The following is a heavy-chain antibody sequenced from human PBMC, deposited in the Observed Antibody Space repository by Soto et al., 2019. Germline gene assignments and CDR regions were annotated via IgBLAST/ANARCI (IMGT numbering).Heavy chain of an antibody. CDR1: GFTFSSYS. J-gene: IGHJ6*02. CDR3: ARDSDNYYDSSGYYPRYYYYGMDV. D-gene: IGHD3-22*01. CDR2: ISSSSSYI. V-gene: IGHV3-21*01. Sequence: PGGSLRLSCAASGFTFSSYSMNWVRQAPGKGLEWVSFISSSSSYIYYADSVKGRFTISRDNAKNSLYLQMNSLRAEDTAVYYCARDSDNYYDSSGYYPRYYYYGMDVWGQGTTVTVS.